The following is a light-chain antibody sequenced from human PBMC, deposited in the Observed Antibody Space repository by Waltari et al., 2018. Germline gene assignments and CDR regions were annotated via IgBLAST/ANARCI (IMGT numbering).Light chain of an antibody. CDR1: QSVYNF. Sequence: EVVLTQSPATLSLSPGERATLSCMANQSVYNFLAWYQQKTGQPPRLLIYGASQRATGIPARFSGSGSGTDFTLTISSLEPEDVAVYYCQQRANWPPLTFGGGTKVEIK. CDR3: QQRANWPPLT. J-gene: IGKJ4*01. CDR2: GAS. V-gene: IGKV3-11*01.